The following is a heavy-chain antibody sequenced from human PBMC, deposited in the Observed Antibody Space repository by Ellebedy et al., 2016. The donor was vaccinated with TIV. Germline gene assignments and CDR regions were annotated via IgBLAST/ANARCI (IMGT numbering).Heavy chain of an antibody. CDR3: ARASSFGEFVKYFDP. D-gene: IGHD3-10*01. CDR1: GYRFTSFW. V-gene: IGHV5-51*01. CDR2: IYPGDSDA. Sequence: PGGSLRLSCKAAGYRFTSFWIAWVRQMSGKGLEWMGVIYPGDSDATYSPSFQGQVPISVDKSINTAYPQWSNLKASDTAIYYCARASSFGEFVKYFDPWGQGTLVTVSS. J-gene: IGHJ5*02.